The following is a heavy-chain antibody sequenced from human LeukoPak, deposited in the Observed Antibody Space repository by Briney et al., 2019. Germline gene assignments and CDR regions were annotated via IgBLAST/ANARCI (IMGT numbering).Heavy chain of an antibody. D-gene: IGHD5-24*01. J-gene: IGHJ4*02. CDR3: ARGTIEMATSYYFDY. CDR1: AYTFTGYY. V-gene: IGHV1-2*02. Sequence: ASVKVSCKASAYTFTGYYMHWVRQAPGQGLEWMGWINPNSGGTNYAQKFQGRVTMTRDTSISTAYMELSRLRSDDTAVYYCARGTIEMATSYYFDYWGQGTLVTVSS. CDR2: INPNSGGT.